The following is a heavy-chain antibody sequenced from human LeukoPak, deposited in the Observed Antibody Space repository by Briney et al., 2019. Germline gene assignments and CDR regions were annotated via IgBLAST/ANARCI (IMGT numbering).Heavy chain of an antibody. CDR2: INPNSGGA. D-gene: IGHD6-19*01. V-gene: IGHV1-2*06. CDR1: GYTFTSYY. CDR3: AREQQWLVPDY. Sequence: ASVKVSCKASGYTFTSYYMHWVRQAPGQGLEWMGRINPNSGGANYAQKFQGRVTMTWDTSISTAYMELSRLRSDDTAVYYCAREQQWLVPDYWGQGTLVTVSS. J-gene: IGHJ4*02.